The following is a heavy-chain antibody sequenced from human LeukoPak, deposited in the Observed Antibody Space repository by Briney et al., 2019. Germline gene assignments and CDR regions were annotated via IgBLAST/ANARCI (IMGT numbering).Heavy chain of an antibody. J-gene: IGHJ4*02. CDR2: VNPNSGNT. Sequence: GASVKVSRKASGYTFTSYDINWVRQAAGQGLEWMGWVNPNSGNTGYAQKFQGRVTMTRNTSISTAYMELSSLRSEDTAVYYCARDCTGGVCYDYWGQGTLVTVSS. V-gene: IGHV1-8*01. CDR1: GYTFTSYD. D-gene: IGHD2-8*02. CDR3: ARDCTGGVCYDY.